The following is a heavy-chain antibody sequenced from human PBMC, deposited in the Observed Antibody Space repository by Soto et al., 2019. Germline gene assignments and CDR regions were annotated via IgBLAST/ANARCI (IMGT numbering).Heavy chain of an antibody. CDR2: ISRSGDAI. V-gene: IGHV3-23*01. CDR1: GFTFSIFP. Sequence: EVQVLESGGGLVQPGGSLRLSCAASGFTFSIFPMTWVRQAPGRGLEWVSAISRSGDAIYYADSVRGRFTISRDNSKNSMYLQMNGLRVEDTAFYFCVKGTFSSSKVIFDYWGQGTLVTVSS. CDR3: VKGTFSSSKVIFDY. J-gene: IGHJ4*02. D-gene: IGHD6-6*01.